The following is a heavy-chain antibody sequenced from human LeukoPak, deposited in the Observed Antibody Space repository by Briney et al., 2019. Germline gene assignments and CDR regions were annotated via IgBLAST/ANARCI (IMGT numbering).Heavy chain of an antibody. V-gene: IGHV3-74*01. Sequence: GGSLRLSCAASGFTSSSYAMSWVRQAPGKGLVWVSRINGDGSVTHYADSVKGRFSISRDNAKNTLYLQMSSLRAEDTAVYYCVRDTYSLDYWGQGTLVTVSS. J-gene: IGHJ4*02. CDR2: INGDGSVT. D-gene: IGHD2-21*01. CDR1: GFTSSSYA. CDR3: VRDTYSLDY.